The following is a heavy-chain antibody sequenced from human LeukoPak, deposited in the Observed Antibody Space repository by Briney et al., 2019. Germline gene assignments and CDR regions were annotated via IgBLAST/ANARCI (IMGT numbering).Heavy chain of an antibody. V-gene: IGHV1-18*01. CDR2: ISAYNGNT. CDR3: ARIYCSSTSCYAFGWFDP. CDR1: GYTFTSYG. J-gene: IGHJ5*02. Sequence: ASVKVSCTASGYTFTSYGISWVRQAPGQGLEWMGWISAYNGNTNYAQKLQGRVTMTTDTSTSTAYMELRSLRSDDTAVYYCARIYCSSTSCYAFGWFDPWGQGTLVTVSS. D-gene: IGHD2-2*01.